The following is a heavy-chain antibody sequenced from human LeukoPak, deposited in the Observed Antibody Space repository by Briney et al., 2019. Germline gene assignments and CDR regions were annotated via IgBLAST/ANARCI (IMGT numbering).Heavy chain of an antibody. J-gene: IGHJ3*02. Sequence: GGSVRLSCAASGFTFSSYWMSWVRQAPGKGLEWVANIKQDGSEKYYVDSVKGRFTISRDNAKNSLYLQMNSLRAEDTAVYYCARPLGYCSSTSCYRAFDIWGQGTMVTVSS. CDR3: ARPLGYCSSTSCYRAFDI. CDR2: IKQDGSEK. V-gene: IGHV3-7*01. CDR1: GFTFSSYW. D-gene: IGHD2-2*02.